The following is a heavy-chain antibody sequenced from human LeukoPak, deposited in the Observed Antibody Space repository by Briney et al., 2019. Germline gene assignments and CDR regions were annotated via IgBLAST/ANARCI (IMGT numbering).Heavy chain of an antibody. J-gene: IGHJ4*02. D-gene: IGHD6-6*01. CDR1: GGSISSGSYY. Sequence: SQTLSLTCTVSGGSISSGSYYWSWIRRPAGKGLEWIGRIYTSGSTNYNPSLKSRVTISVDTSKNQFSLKLSSVTAADTAVYYCAQMGIAARIDYWGQGTLVTVSS. CDR2: IYTSGST. CDR3: AQMGIAARIDY. V-gene: IGHV4-61*02.